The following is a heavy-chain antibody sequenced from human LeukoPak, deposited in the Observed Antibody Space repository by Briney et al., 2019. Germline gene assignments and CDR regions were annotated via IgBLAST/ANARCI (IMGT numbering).Heavy chain of an antibody. CDR3: AKAKYSSSWYVDY. V-gene: IGHV3-30*18. J-gene: IGHJ4*02. Sequence: GRSLRLSCAASGFTFSSYGMHWVRQAPGKGLEWVAVISSDGSNKYYADSVKGRFTISRDNSKNTPYLQMNSLRAEDTAVYYCAKAKYSSSWYVDYWGQGTLVTVSS. CDR2: ISSDGSNK. D-gene: IGHD6-13*01. CDR1: GFTFSSYG.